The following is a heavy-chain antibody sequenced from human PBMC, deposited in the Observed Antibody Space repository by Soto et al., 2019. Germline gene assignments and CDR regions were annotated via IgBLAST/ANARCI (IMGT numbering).Heavy chain of an antibody. CDR3: VKAGVRDLIVEGPVYFDI. CDR1: GFIFENSG. Sequence: EVQLVESGGGLVQPGRSLRLSCAASGFIFENSGMHWVRQAPGKGLEWVSGISWNSGNIGYADSVKGRFSISRDNAKKSLYLQMNSLSPDDTAFYFCVKAGVRDLIVEGPVYFDIWGLGTLVTVSS. V-gene: IGHV3-9*01. D-gene: IGHD2-21*01. CDR2: ISWNSGNI. J-gene: IGHJ4*02.